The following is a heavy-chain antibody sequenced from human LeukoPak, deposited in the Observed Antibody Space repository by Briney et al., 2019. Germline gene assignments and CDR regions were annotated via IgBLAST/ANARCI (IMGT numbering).Heavy chain of an antibody. Sequence: ASVKVSCKASGYTFTSFHINWVRQATGQGLEWMGWMNPNSGNTGYAQKFQGRVTMTRNTAISTAYMELSSLRSEDTAVYYCARMEYSSSSYGMDAWGQGTTVTVSS. V-gene: IGHV1-8*01. CDR2: MNPNSGNT. CDR3: ARMEYSSSSYGMDA. CDR1: GYTFTSFH. D-gene: IGHD6-6*01. J-gene: IGHJ6*02.